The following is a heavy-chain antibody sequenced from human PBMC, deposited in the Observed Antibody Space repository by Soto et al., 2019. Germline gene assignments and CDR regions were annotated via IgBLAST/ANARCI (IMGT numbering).Heavy chain of an antibody. CDR2: IGTSGSYI. CDR3: ARGSAFIGLDY. J-gene: IGHJ4*02. D-gene: IGHD1-26*01. V-gene: IGHV3-21*01. CDR1: GFIFSRYS. Sequence: EVQLVESGGCLVKPGGSLRLSCAVSGFIFSRYSMNWVRQAPGKGLEWVSSIGTSGSYIYDTDSVKGRFTISRDNTKDSLYLQMYSLRAEDTAIYYCARGSAFIGLDYWGQGTPVTVSS.